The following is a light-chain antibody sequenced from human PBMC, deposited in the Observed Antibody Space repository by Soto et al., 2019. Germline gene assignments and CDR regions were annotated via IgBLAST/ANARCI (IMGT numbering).Light chain of an antibody. CDR3: NEYNARPWT. CDR1: QSISRW. J-gene: IGKJ1*01. V-gene: IGKV1-5*01. Sequence: DIQITHSPSTLSASVWDRLTITFRASQSISRWLAWYQQKPGRAPKLLIYDGSILESGVPSRCSGSGSGREFTLTINSLQPEDFAVYYCNEYNARPWTFGQGTKVDIK. CDR2: DGS.